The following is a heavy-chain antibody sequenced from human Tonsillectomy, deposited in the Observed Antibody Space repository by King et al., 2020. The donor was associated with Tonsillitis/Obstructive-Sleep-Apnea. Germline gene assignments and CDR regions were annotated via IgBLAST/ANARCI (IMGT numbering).Heavy chain of an antibody. CDR1: GFTFSSYA. Sequence: VQLVESGGGVVQPGRSLRLSCAASGFTFSSYAMHWVRQAPGKGLEWVAVISYDGSNKYYADSVKGRFTISRDNSKNTLYLQMNSLRAEDTAVYYCAREGGVVVGVKIAEYFQHWGQGTLVTVSS. D-gene: IGHD1-26*01. V-gene: IGHV3-30*04. J-gene: IGHJ1*01. CDR2: ISYDGSNK. CDR3: AREGGVVVGVKIAEYFQH.